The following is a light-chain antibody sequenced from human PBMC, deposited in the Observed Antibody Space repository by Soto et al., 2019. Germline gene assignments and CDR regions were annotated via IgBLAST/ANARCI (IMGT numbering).Light chain of an antibody. CDR2: GAS. CDR1: QSVSSNY. V-gene: IGKV3-20*01. CDR3: KQYGSSPVYT. J-gene: IGKJ2*01. Sequence: EIVLTQSPGTLSLSPGERATLSCRASQSVSSNYLAWYQQKPGQAPRLLIYGASSRATGIPDRFSGSGSGTDFTLTISRLEPEDFAVYYCKQYGSSPVYTFGQGTKLEIK.